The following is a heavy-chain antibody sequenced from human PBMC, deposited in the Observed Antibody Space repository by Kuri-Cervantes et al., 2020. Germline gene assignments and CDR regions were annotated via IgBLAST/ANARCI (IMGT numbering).Heavy chain of an antibody. Sequence: GGSLRLSCAASGFTFSSYWMSWVRQAPGKGLEWVANIKQDGSEKYYVDSVKGRFTISRGNAKNSLYLQMNSLRAEDTAVYYCARPDIVVVPAAIGAFDYWGQGTLVTVSS. J-gene: IGHJ4*02. CDR2: IKQDGSEK. CDR1: GFTFSSYW. V-gene: IGHV3-7*01. CDR3: ARPDIVVVPAAIGAFDY. D-gene: IGHD2-2*01.